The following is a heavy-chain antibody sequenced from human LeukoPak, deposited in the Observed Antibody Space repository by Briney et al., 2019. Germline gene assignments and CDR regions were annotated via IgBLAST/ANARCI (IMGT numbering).Heavy chain of an antibody. V-gene: IGHV1-69*05. CDR3: ARDVHGDYGSGWFDP. Sequence: SVKVSCKTSGGTFNNSAISWVRQAPGQGLEWRGGIMPLFGTAGYAQKFQGRVTITKDESTRTVYLELTSLTSDDTAVYYCARDVHGDYGSGWFDPWGQGTLVSVSS. CDR2: IMPLFGTA. D-gene: IGHD4-17*01. J-gene: IGHJ5*02. CDR1: GGTFNNSA.